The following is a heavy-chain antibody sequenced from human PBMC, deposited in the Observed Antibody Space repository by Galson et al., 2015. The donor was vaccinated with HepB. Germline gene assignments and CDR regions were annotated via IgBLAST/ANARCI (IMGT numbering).Heavy chain of an antibody. D-gene: IGHD3-3*01. V-gene: IGHV3-15*01. CDR1: GFTFSNAW. CDR2: IKRNTGGGTT. Sequence: SLRLSCAASGFTFSNAWMSWVRQAPGKGLEWVGRIKRNTGGGTTDYAAPVKGRFTISRDASKNKLYLQMNSLKTEDTAVYYCTTDAQYYDFWSGELGADYWGQGTLVTVAS. J-gene: IGHJ4*02. CDR3: TTDAQYYDFWSGELGADY.